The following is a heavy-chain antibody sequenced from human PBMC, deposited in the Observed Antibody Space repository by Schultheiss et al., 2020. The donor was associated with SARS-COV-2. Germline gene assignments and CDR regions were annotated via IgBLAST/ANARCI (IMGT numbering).Heavy chain of an antibody. V-gene: IGHV1-69*04. J-gene: IGHJ5*02. CDR3: ARVLLASYGYFDWLGWFDP. Sequence: SVKVSCKASGGTFSSYAISWVRQAPGQGLEWMGRIIPILGIANYAQKFQGRVTMTTDTSTSTAYMELRSLRSDDTAVYYCARVLLASYGYFDWLGWFDPWGQGTLVTVSS. CDR1: GGTFSSYA. CDR2: IIPILGIA. D-gene: IGHD3-9*01.